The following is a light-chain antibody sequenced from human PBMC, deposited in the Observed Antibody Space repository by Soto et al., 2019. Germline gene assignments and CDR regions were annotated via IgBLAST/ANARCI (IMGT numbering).Light chain of an antibody. CDR2: DAS. V-gene: IGKV3-11*01. J-gene: IGKJ4*01. Sequence: EIVLTQSPATLSLSPGERATLSCRASQSVSSYLAWYQQKPGQAPRLLISDASNRATGIPARFSGSGSGTDFTLTVSSLELEDFAVYYCQQRRDWPLTFGGGTKVEI. CDR1: QSVSSY. CDR3: QQRRDWPLT.